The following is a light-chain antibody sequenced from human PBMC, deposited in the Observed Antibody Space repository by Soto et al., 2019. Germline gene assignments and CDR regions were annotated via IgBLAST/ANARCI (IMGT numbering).Light chain of an antibody. V-gene: IGKV1-33*01. CDR3: QQYDNLPFT. CDR2: DAS. Sequence: DIQMTQSPSSLSASVGDRVTITCQASQDITNSLNWYQQKPGKAPKLLNYDASNLQTGVPSRFSGSGSGTDFTFTISSLQPEDIATYYCQQYDNLPFTFGPGTRVGIK. J-gene: IGKJ3*01. CDR1: QDITNS.